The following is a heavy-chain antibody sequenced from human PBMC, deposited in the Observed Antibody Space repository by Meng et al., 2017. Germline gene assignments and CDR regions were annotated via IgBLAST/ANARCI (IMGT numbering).Heavy chain of an antibody. CDR2: IYHSGST. V-gene: IGHV4-30-2*01. CDR3: ARDGGSYDSSGYYY. D-gene: IGHD3-22*01. CDR1: GGSISSGGYS. Sequence: QLQLQESGSGLVKPSQTLSLTCAGSGGSISSGGYSWSWIRQPPGKGVEWIGYIYHSGSTYYNPSLKSRVTISVDRSKNQFSLKLSSVTAADTAVYYCARDGGSYDSSGYYYWGQGTLVTVSS. J-gene: IGHJ4*02.